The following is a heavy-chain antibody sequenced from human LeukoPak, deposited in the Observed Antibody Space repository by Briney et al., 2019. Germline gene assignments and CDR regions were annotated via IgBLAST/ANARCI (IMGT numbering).Heavy chain of an antibody. CDR2: ITYDGGNK. V-gene: IGHV3-30-3*01. Sequence: GGSLRLSCVAFGFTFSTYAMHWVRQAPGKGLEWVAVITYDGGNKYYADSVTDRFTISRDNSKNTLYLQMNSLRGEDTAVYYCAREPIYYYYMDVWGKGTTVTVSS. CDR1: GFTFSTYA. J-gene: IGHJ6*03. CDR3: AREPIYYYYMDV.